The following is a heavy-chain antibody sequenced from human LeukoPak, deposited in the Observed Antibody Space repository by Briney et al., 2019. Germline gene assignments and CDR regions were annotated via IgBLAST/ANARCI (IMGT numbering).Heavy chain of an antibody. V-gene: IGHV3-20*04. CDR2: INWNGGST. Sequence: GGSLRLSCAASGFTFDDYGMSWVRQAPGKGLEWVSGINWNGGSTGYADSVKGRFTISRDNAKNSLYPQMNSLRAEDTALYYCARDGGNTKGDYWGQGTLVTVSS. CDR3: ARDGGNTKGDY. J-gene: IGHJ4*02. CDR1: GFTFDDYG. D-gene: IGHD3-16*01.